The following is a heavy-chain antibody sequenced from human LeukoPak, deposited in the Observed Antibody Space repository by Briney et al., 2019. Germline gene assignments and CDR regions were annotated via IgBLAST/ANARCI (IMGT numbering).Heavy chain of an antibody. CDR3: ARTEGGTITGTYYFDY. D-gene: IGHD1-7*01. J-gene: IGHJ4*02. V-gene: IGHV1-69*02. Sequence: GASVKVSCKASGGTFSSYTISWVRQAPGQGLEWMGRIIPILGIANYAQKFQGRVTITADKSTSTAYMELSSLRPEDTAVYYCARTEGGTITGTYYFDYWGQGTLVTVSS. CDR1: GGTFSSYT. CDR2: IIPILGIA.